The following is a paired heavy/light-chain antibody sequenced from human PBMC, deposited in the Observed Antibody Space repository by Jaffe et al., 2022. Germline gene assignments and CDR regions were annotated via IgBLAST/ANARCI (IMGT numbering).Heavy chain of an antibody. Sequence: EVQLVESGGGLVQPGGSLRLSCAASGFTFSSYWMHWVRQAPGKGLVWVSRINSDGSSTSYADSVKGRFTISRDNAKNTLYLQMNSLRAEDTAVYYCARGTNYYDSLGGARNAFDIWGQGTMVTVSS. D-gene: IGHD3-22*01. CDR2: INSDGSST. J-gene: IGHJ3*02. V-gene: IGHV3-74*01. CDR3: ARGTNYYDSLGGARNAFDI. CDR1: GFTFSSYW.
Light chain of an antibody. V-gene: IGKV4-1*01. CDR3: QQYYSTPPVT. CDR1: QSVLYSSNNKNY. Sequence: DIVMTQSPDSLAVSLGERATINCKSSQSVLYSSNNKNYLAWYQQKPGQPPKLLIYWASTRESGVPDRFSGSGSGTDFTLTISSLQAEDVAVYYCQQYYSTPPVTFGPGTKVDIK. J-gene: IGKJ3*01. CDR2: WAS.